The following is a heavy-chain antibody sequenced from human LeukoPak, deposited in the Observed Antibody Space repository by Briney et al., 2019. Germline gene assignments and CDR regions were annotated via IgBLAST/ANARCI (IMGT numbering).Heavy chain of an antibody. V-gene: IGHV4-61*02. CDR1: GASINFDTYY. D-gene: IGHD2-2*01. CDR2: IYTSGST. J-gene: IGHJ3*02. Sequence: SETLSLTCAVSGASINFDTYYWGWVRQPPGEGLEWIGRIYTSGSTNYNPSLKSRVTISVDTSKNQFSLKLSSVTAADTAVYYCARDKGQIVVVPAARNAFDIWGQGTMVTVSS. CDR3: ARDKGQIVVVPAARNAFDI.